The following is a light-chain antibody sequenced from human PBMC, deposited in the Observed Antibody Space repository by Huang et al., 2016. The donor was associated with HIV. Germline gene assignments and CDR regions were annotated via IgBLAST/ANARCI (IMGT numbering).Light chain of an antibody. J-gene: IGKJ1*01. CDR3: MQALQTPT. Sequence: DIVMTQCVLSLPVTAGEPASMCCSSSQRLLHSNGYNYLDWYLQKPGQSPQLLIYLGSNRASVVPDRFSGSGSGTDFTLKISRVEAEDVGVYYCMQALQTPTFGQGTKVEIK. CDR1: QRLLHSNGYNY. CDR2: LGS. V-gene: IGKV2-28*01.